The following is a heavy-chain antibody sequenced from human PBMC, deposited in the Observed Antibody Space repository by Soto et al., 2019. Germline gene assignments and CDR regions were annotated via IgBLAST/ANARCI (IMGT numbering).Heavy chain of an antibody. CDR1: GFTFSSYG. Sequence: VGSLRLSCAASGFTFSSYGMHWVRQAPGKGLEWVAVISYDGSNKYYADSVKGRFTISRDNSKNTLYLQMNSLRAEDTAVYYCAKAYPGAYYDFWSGYYPDYYYYGMDVWGQGTTVTVSS. J-gene: IGHJ6*02. D-gene: IGHD3-3*01. V-gene: IGHV3-30*18. CDR3: AKAYPGAYYDFWSGYYPDYYYYGMDV. CDR2: ISYDGSNK.